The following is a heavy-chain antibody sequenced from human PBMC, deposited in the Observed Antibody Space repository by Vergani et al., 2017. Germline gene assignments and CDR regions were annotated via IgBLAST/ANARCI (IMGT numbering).Heavy chain of an antibody. CDR1: GFPFSSYS. Sequence: EVQLVESGGGLVQPGGSLRLSCAASGFPFSSYSMNWVHQAPGKGLEWVSYISSSSSTIYYADSVKGRFTISRDNAKNSLYLQMNSLRAEDTAVYYCAASYYDSSGYYPYDAFDIWGQGTMVTVSS. J-gene: IGHJ3*02. D-gene: IGHD3-22*01. V-gene: IGHV3-48*01. CDR3: AASYYDSSGYYPYDAFDI. CDR2: ISSSSSTI.